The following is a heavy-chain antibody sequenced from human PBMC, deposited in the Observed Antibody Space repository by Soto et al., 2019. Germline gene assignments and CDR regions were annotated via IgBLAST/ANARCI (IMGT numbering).Heavy chain of an antibody. CDR3: ARAVVATIMVIDY. V-gene: IGHV4-59*01. CDR1: GGSISSYY. J-gene: IGHJ4*02. D-gene: IGHD5-12*01. CDR2: IYYSGST. Sequence: SETLSLTCTVSGGSISSYYWSWIRQHPGKGLEWIGYIYYSGSTNYNPSLKSRVTISVDTSKNQFSLKLSSVTAADTAVYYCARAVVATIMVIDYWGQGTLVTVSS.